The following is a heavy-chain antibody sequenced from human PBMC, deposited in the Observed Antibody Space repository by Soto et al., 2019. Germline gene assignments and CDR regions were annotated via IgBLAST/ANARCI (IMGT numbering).Heavy chain of an antibody. CDR2: INHSGST. V-gene: IGHV4-34*01. Sequence: QVQLQQWGAGLLKPSETLSLTCAVYGGSFSGYYWSWIRQPPGKGLEWIGEINHSGSTNYNPSLKSRVTISVDKSKNQFSLKLSSVTAADTAVYYCARVVRAIVVVPAAIFDLWGRGTLVTVSS. CDR1: GGSFSGYY. CDR3: ARVVRAIVVVPAAIFDL. J-gene: IGHJ2*01. D-gene: IGHD2-2*01.